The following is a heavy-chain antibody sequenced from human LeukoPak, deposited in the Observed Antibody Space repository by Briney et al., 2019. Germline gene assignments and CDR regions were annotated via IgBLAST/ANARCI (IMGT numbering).Heavy chain of an antibody. Sequence: SETLSLTCTVSGGSISSSSYYWGWIRQPPGKGLEWIGSIYYSGSTYYNPSLKSRVTISVDTSKNQFSLKLSSVTAADTAVYYCARDFPSFGGVIVYYFDHWGQGTLVTVSS. J-gene: IGHJ4*02. D-gene: IGHD3-16*02. V-gene: IGHV4-39*07. CDR2: IYYSGST. CDR3: ARDFPSFGGVIVYYFDH. CDR1: GGSISSSSYY.